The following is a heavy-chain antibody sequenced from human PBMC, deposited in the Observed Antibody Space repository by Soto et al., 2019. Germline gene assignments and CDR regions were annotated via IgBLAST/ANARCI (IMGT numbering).Heavy chain of an antibody. Sequence: EVQLVESGGGLVKPGGSLRLSCAASGFTFSSYSMNWVRQAPGRGLEWVSYISISGSNKYYADSVKGRFTISRDNAMNSLYLQMNSLRAGDTAVYYFARGRGSSGWCAGGWFDPWGQGTLVTVSS. D-gene: IGHD6-19*01. CDR3: ARGRGSSGWCAGGWFDP. J-gene: IGHJ5*02. CDR1: GFTFSSYS. CDR2: ISISGSNK. V-gene: IGHV3-21*01.